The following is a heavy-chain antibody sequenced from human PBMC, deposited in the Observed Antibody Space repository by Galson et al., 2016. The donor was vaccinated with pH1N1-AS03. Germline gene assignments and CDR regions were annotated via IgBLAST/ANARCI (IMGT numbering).Heavy chain of an antibody. D-gene: IGHD3-16*01. V-gene: IGHV1-69*13. J-gene: IGHJ6*02. CDR3: AREGVLSDRAFNYYGMDV. Sequence: SVKVSCKASGGTFSTYGISWVRQATGQGLEWMGGIITIFGTTNYAQKFQGRVTITADESTSTAYLDLSSLRSEDTAVYYCAREGVLSDRAFNYYGMDVWGQGTTGSVSS. CDR1: GGTFSTYG. CDR2: IITIFGTT.